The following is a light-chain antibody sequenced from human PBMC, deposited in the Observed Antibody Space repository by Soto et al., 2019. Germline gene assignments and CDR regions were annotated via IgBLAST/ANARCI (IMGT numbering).Light chain of an antibody. J-gene: IGKJ2*01. Sequence: EIVLTQSPGTLSLSPRERATLSCRASKRISSRNLAWYQQKPGQAPRLLIYGTSSRATGIPDRFSGSGSVTDFTLTINRLEPEDFAVYYCQQYSDLPYTFGQGTKLEVK. CDR3: QQYSDLPYT. CDR2: GTS. CDR1: KRISSRN. V-gene: IGKV3-20*01.